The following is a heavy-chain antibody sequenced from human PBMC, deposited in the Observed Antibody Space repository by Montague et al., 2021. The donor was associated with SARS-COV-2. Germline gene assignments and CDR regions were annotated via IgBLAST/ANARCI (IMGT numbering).Heavy chain of an antibody. CDR1: GGSIRSENYY. V-gene: IGHV4-31*03. CDR3: ARDGTAGDWFDP. D-gene: IGHD1-26*01. J-gene: IGHJ5*02. CDR2: IHYSGST. Sequence: TLSLTCTVSGGSIRSENYYWSWTRQHPGKGLEWIGYIHYSGSTDYNPSLNSRVSISVDTSKNQFSLKLRSVTAADTAVYFCARDGTAGDWFDPWGQGTLVTVSS.